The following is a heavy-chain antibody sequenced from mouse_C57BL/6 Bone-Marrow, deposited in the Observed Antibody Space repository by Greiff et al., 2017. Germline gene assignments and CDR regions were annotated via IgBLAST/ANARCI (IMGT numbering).Heavy chain of an antibody. CDR1: GFTFSDAW. V-gene: IGHV6-6*01. J-gene: IGHJ2*01. D-gene: IGHD1-1*01. Sequence: EVKLQESGGGLVQPGGSMKLSCAASGFTFSDAWMDWVRQSPEKGLEWVAEIRNKANNHATYYAESVKGRFTISRDDSKSSVYLQMNSLRAEDTGIYYCTSTVVARGPFDYWGQGTTLTVSS. CDR3: TSTVVARGPFDY. CDR2: IRNKANNHAT.